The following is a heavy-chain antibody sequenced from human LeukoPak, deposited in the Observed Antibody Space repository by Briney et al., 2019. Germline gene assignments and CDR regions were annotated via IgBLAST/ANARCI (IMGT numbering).Heavy chain of an antibody. D-gene: IGHD3-3*01. J-gene: IGHJ6*02. V-gene: IGHV7-4-1*02. CDR1: GYTFTSYA. Sequence: ASVKVSCKASGYTFTSYAMNWVRQAPGQGLEWMGWINTNTGNPTYAQGFTGRFVFSLDTSVSTAYLQISSLKAEDTAVYYCARGFTTFGVVVNYYYYYGMDVWGQGTTVTVSS. CDR2: INTNTGNP. CDR3: ARGFTTFGVVVNYYYYYGMDV.